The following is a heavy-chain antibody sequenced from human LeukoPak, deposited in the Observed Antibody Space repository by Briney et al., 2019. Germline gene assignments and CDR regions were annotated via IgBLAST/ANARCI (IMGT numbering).Heavy chain of an antibody. CDR3: AKVLYYYGSGQLEDV. CDR1: GFTFSSYA. V-gene: IGHV3-23*01. CDR2: ISGSGGST. J-gene: IGHJ6*02. Sequence: GGSLRLSCAASGFTFSSYAMSWVRQAPGKGLEWVSAISGSGGSTYYADSVKGRFTISRDNSKNTLYLQMNSLRAEDTAVYYCAKVLYYYGSGQLEDVWGQGTTVTVSS. D-gene: IGHD3-10*01.